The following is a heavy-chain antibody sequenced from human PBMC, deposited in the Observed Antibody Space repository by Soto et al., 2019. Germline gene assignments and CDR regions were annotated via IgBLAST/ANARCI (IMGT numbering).Heavy chain of an antibody. Sequence: SETLSLTCTVSGRSISSYYWSWIRQPPGKGLEWIGYIYYSGSTNYNPSLKSRVTISVDTSKNQFSLKLSSVTAADTAVYYCATFDYSNLQPHYFDYWGQGTLVTSPQ. J-gene: IGHJ4*02. CDR1: GRSISSYY. D-gene: IGHD4-4*01. V-gene: IGHV4-59*01. CDR2: IYYSGST. CDR3: ATFDYSNLQPHYFDY.